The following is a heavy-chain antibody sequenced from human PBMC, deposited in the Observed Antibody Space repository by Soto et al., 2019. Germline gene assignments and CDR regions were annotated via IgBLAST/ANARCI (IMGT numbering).Heavy chain of an antibody. Sequence: QVQLVQSGAEVKKPGASVKVSCKASGYTFASYGISRVRQAPGQGLEWVAWISGYTGYTHYAQKLQDRVTLTPDTSXXIVYMELRSLGSDDTAVYSCARPRLDCRITSCYESWGEGTLVTVSS. V-gene: IGHV1-18*01. D-gene: IGHD2-2*01. CDR3: ARPRLDCRITSCYES. CDR2: ISGYTGYT. CDR1: GYTFASYG. J-gene: IGHJ5*02.